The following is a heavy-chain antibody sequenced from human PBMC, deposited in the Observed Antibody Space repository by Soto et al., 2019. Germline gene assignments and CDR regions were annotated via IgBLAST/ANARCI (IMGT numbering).Heavy chain of an antibody. CDR3: ARDAGITIFGPSNRYYYYMDV. V-gene: IGHV1-18*01. CDR1: GYTFTSYG. CDR2: ISAYNGNT. Sequence: ASVKVSCKASGYTFTSYGISWVRQAPGQGLEWMGWISAYNGNTNYAQKLQGRVTMTTDTSTSTAYMELRSLRSDDTAVYYCARDAGITIFGPSNRYYYYMDVWGKGTTVTVSS. J-gene: IGHJ6*03. D-gene: IGHD3-3*01.